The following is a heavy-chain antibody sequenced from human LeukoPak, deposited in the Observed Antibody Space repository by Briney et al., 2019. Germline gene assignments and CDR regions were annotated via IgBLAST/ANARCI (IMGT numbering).Heavy chain of an antibody. CDR3: ARDPVGSTWYVLFDY. D-gene: IGHD6-13*01. V-gene: IGHV1-69*04. Sequence: ASVKVSCKASGGTFSSYAISWVRQAPGQGLEWMGRIIPILGIANYAQKFQGRVTITADKSTSTAYMERSSLRSEDTAVYYCARDPVGSTWYVLFDYWGQGTLVTVPS. CDR1: GGTFSSYA. CDR2: IIPILGIA. J-gene: IGHJ4*02.